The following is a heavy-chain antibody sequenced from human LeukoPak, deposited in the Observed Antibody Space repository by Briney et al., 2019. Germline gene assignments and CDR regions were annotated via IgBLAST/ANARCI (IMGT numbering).Heavy chain of an antibody. CDR3: ARDFVDIVVVIANRFDP. CDR1: GYIFTGYY. Sequence: ASVKVSCKASGYIFTGYYMHWVRQAPGQGLEWMGWINPNSGGTNYAQKFQGRVTMTRDTSISTAHMELSRLRSDDTAVYYCARDFVDIVVVIANRFDPWGQGTLVTVSS. V-gene: IGHV1-2*02. CDR2: INPNSGGT. D-gene: IGHD2-21*01. J-gene: IGHJ5*02.